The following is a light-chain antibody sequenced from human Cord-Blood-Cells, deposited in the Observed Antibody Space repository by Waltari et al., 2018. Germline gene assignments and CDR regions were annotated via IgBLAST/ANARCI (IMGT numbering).Light chain of an antibody. J-gene: IGLJ2*01. CDR2: QDS. CDR3: QAWDSSTVV. CDR1: KLGDKY. V-gene: IGLV3-1*01. Sequence: SYELTQPPSVSVSPGQTASITCSGDKLGDKYACWYQQKPGQSPVLVIYQDSKRPSGIPVRFSGSNSGNTATLTISGTRAMDEADYYCQAWDSSTVVFGGGTKLTVL.